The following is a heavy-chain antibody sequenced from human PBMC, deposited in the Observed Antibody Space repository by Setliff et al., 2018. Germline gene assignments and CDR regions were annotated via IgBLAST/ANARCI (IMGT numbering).Heavy chain of an antibody. CDR1: GYTFIDYG. V-gene: IGHV7-4-1*02. CDR3: ARASRFGTTMWRGDYYMDV. Sequence: ASVKVSCKASGYTFIDYGMSWVRQAPGQSLEWMGWINTHTGNPTYAQGFTGRFVFSLDTSVSTAYREIRSLKAEDTAVYYCARASRFGTTMWRGDYYMDVWGKGTTVTVSS. D-gene: IGHD3-10*01. CDR2: INTHTGNP. J-gene: IGHJ6*03.